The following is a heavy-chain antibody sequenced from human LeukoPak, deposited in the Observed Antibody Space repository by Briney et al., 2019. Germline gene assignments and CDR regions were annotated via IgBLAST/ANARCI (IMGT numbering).Heavy chain of an antibody. CDR1: GGSISSYY. Sequence: SETLSLTCTVSGGSISSYYWSWIRQPPGKGLEWIGYIYYSGSTNYNPSLRSRVTISVDTSKNQFSLKLSSVTAADTAVYYCAREGEGSSSGGFDPWGQGTLVTVSS. D-gene: IGHD6-6*01. CDR3: AREGEGSSSGGFDP. J-gene: IGHJ5*02. CDR2: IYYSGST. V-gene: IGHV4-59*01.